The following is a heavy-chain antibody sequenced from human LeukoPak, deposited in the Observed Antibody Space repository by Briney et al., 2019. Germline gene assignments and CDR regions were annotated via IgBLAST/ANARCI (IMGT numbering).Heavy chain of an antibody. Sequence: SETLSLTCTVSGGSISSDYWNWIRQPPGKGLEWIGYIYDSGSTNYNPSLKSRVTISRDTSNNQFSLKLTSVTAADTAIYYCARQRTRFDSWGQGTLVTVSS. J-gene: IGHJ4*02. CDR3: ARQRTRFDS. D-gene: IGHD3/OR15-3a*01. CDR1: GGSISSDY. CDR2: IYDSGST. V-gene: IGHV4-59*01.